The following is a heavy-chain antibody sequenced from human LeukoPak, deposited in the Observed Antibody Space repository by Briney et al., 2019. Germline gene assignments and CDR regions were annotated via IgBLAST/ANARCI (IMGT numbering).Heavy chain of an antibody. CDR2: IGASGGGT. CDR1: GFTFSSHA. V-gene: IGHV3-23*01. CDR3: AIDPNWGTHS. D-gene: IGHD7-27*01. J-gene: IGHJ4*02. Sequence: PGGSLRLSCAASGFTFSSHAMNWVRQAPGKRLEWVSGIGASGGGTGYADSVKGRFTISRDNSKNMLYLQMSSPRVEDTAVYYCAIDPNWGTHSWGQGVLVTVSS.